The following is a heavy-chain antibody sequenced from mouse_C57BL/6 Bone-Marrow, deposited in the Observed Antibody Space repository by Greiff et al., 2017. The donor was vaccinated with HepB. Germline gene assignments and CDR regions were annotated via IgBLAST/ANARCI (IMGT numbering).Heavy chain of an antibody. CDR3: ARHRLLRFPWCAY. Sequence: EVKLMESGGDLVKPGGSLKLSCAASGFTFSSYGMSWVRQTPDKRLEWVATISSGGSYTYYPDSVKGRFTISRDNAKNTLYLQMSSLKSEDTAMYYCARHRLLRFPWCAYWGQGTLVTVSA. D-gene: IGHD1-1*01. CDR2: ISSGGSYT. J-gene: IGHJ3*01. CDR1: GFTFSSYG. V-gene: IGHV5-6*01.